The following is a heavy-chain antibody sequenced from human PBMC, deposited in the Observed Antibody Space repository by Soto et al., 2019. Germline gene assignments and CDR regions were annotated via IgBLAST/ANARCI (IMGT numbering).Heavy chain of an antibody. CDR3: ARGPHTNVGWPYYFES. J-gene: IGHJ4*02. V-gene: IGHV3-48*02. D-gene: IGHD6-19*01. CDR1: GFSLANYP. Sequence: GSLRLSCVASGFSLANYPMNWVRQTPGKGLEWISYSSPRGDTIYYADSVEGRFTISRDNARNSLSLHMSSLRDEDSALYYCARGPHTNVGWPYYFESWGQGVPVTVSS. CDR2: SSPRGDTI.